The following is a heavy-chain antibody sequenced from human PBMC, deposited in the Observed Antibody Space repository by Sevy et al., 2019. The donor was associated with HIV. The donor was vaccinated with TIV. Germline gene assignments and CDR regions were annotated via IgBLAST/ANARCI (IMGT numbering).Heavy chain of an antibody. J-gene: IGHJ6*02. CDR1: GFTFRSYE. CDR3: ARKVGYYYYYGMDV. Sequence: GGSLRLSCEGSGFTFRSYEMNWVRQAPGKGLEWISYIYASGSPIYNSDSVRGRFTISRDDAKNSLYLQMDDLRVDDTATYYCARKVGYYYYYGMDVWGQWTTVTGSS. V-gene: IGHV3-48*03. CDR2: IYASGSPI.